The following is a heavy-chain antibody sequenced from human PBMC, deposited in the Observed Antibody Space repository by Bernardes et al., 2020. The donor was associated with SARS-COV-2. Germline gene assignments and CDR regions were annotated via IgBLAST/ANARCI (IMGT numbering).Heavy chain of an antibody. Sequence: GGSLRLSCAASGFTFSSYWMHWVRQAPGKGLVWVSRINSDGSSTSYADSVKGRFTISRDNAKNTLYLQMNSLRAEDTAVYYCARDSTPDIVVVVIEARDYYYGMDVWDQGTTVTVSS. J-gene: IGHJ6*02. D-gene: IGHD2-15*01. CDR2: INSDGSST. CDR3: ARDSTPDIVVVVIEARDYYYGMDV. CDR1: GFTFSSYW. V-gene: IGHV3-74*01.